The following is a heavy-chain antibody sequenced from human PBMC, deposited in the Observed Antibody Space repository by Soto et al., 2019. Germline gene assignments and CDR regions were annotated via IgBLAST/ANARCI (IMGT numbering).Heavy chain of an antibody. CDR1: GGTFSSYA. V-gene: IGHV1-69*13. CDR2: IIPIFGTA. D-gene: IGHD5-18*01. J-gene: IGHJ6*02. Sequence: VASVKVSCKASGGTFSSYAISWVRQAPGQGLEWMGGIIPIFGTANYAQKFQGRVTITADESTSTAYMELSSLRSEDTAVYYCARAGVRRYSYGLNGMDVWGQGTTVTVS. CDR3: ARAGVRRYSYGLNGMDV.